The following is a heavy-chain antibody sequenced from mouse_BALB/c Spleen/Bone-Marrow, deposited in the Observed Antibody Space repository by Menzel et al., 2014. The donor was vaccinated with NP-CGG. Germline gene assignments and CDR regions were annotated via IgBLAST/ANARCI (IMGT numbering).Heavy chain of an antibody. CDR2: IDPSDSET. Sequence: QVHVKQSGAELVRPGASVKLSCKASGYTFTNYWMNWVKQRPGRGLEWIGMIDPSDSETHYNQMFKDKATLTVDKSSSTAYMQLSSLTSEDSAVYYCTRRDDGYPYWGQGTTLTVSS. CDR3: TRRDDGYPY. V-gene: IGHV1-61*01. CDR1: GYTFTNYW. D-gene: IGHD2-3*01. J-gene: IGHJ2*01.